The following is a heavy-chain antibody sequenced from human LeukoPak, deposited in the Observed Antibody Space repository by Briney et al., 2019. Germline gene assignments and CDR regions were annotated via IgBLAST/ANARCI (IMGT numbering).Heavy chain of an antibody. CDR2: IYPGDSHA. J-gene: IGHJ4*02. CDR1: GYSFATYW. Sequence: PGESLKISCKGSGYSFATYWIGWVRQMPGKGLDWMGIIYPGDSHAIYSPSFQGQVTISADKSISTAYLQWSSLKVSDTAMYYCARQTGSGCSDYWGQGTLVTVSS. V-gene: IGHV5-51*01. D-gene: IGHD6-19*01. CDR3: ARQTGSGCSDY.